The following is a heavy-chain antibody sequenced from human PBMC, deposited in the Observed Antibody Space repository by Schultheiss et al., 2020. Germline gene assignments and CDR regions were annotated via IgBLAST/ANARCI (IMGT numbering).Heavy chain of an antibody. D-gene: IGHD6-6*01. CDR2: ISYDGSNK. Sequence: GGSLRLSCAASGFTFSSYAMSWVRQAPGKGLEWVAVISYDGSNKYYADSVKGRFTISRDNSKNTLYLQMNSLRAEDTAVYYCAAYSSSSWIWFDPWGQGTLVTVSS. CDR3: AAYSSSSWIWFDP. CDR1: GFTFSSYA. V-gene: IGHV3-30-3*01. J-gene: IGHJ5*02.